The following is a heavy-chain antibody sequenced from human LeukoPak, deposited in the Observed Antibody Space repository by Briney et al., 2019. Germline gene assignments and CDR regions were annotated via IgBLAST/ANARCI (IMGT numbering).Heavy chain of an antibody. V-gene: IGHV3-21*01. CDR2: ISSSTTYM. CDR3: AREGWGDGYGKGVFDI. CDR1: GFTFSSYA. J-gene: IGHJ3*02. D-gene: IGHD5-24*01. Sequence: GGSLRLPCAASGFTFSSYAMNWVRQAPGKGLEWVSSISSSTTYMYYADSVRGRFTISRDNAKNSLYLQMNSLRAEDTAVYYCAREGWGDGYGKGVFDIWGQGTMVTVSS.